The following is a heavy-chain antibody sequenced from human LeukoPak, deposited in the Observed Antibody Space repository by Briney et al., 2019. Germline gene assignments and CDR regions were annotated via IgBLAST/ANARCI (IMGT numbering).Heavy chain of an antibody. J-gene: IGHJ4*02. V-gene: IGHV1-69*06. CDR1: GGTFSSYA. D-gene: IGHD5-12*01. CDR2: IIPIFGTA. Sequence: SVKVSCKASGGTFSSYAISWVRQAPGQGLEWMGGIIPIFGTANYAQKFQGRVTITADKSTSTAYMELSSLRSEDTAVYYCARDPTYSDIVATIHYWGQGTLVTVSS. CDR3: ARDPTYSDIVATIHY.